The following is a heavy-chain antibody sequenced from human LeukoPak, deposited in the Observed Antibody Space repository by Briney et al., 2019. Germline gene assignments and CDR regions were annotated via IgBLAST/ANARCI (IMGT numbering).Heavy chain of an antibody. Sequence: GSLRLSCAASGFTFSNAWMSWIRQPPGKGLEWIGEINHSGSTNYNPSLKSRVTISVDTSKNQFSLKLSSVTAADTAVYYCARGSFIDYYYYYMDVWGKGTTVTVSS. V-gene: IGHV4-34*01. J-gene: IGHJ6*03. CDR2: INHSGST. CDR1: GFTFSNAW. CDR3: ARGSFIDYYYYYMDV.